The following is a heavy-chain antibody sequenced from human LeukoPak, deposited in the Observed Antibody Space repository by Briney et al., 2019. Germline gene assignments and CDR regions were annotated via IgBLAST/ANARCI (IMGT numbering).Heavy chain of an antibody. V-gene: IGHV1-2*04. CDR1: GYTFTGYY. CDR2: INPNSGGT. J-gene: IGHJ4*02. Sequence: GASVKVSCKASGYTFTGYYMHWVRQAPGQGLEWMGWINPNSGGTNYAQKFQGWVTMTRDTSISTAYMELSRLRSDDTAVYYCARADYYGSGSSEGFDYWGQGNLVTVSS. D-gene: IGHD3-10*01. CDR3: ARADYYGSGSSEGFDY.